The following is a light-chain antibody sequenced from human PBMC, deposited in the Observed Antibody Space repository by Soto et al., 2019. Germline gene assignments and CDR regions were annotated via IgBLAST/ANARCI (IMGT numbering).Light chain of an antibody. V-gene: IGKV1-13*02. J-gene: IGKJ4*01. Sequence: AIQLTQSPSSLSASVGARVTITCRASQGITSALAWYQQKPGKAPKLLIYDASSLESGVPSRFSGSGTGTYFSLTVSSLQPEDVAPYCCHQFNSFALSFGGGTKVEIK. CDR2: DAS. CDR1: QGITSA. CDR3: HQFNSFALS.